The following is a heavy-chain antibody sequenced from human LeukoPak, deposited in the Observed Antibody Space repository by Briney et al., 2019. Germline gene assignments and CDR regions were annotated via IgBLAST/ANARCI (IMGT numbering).Heavy chain of an antibody. D-gene: IGHD6-19*01. CDR2: ISSSSSYT. J-gene: IGHJ4*02. CDR3: ARDDQQWLGKYYFDY. V-gene: IGHV3-11*05. Sequence: ESGGSLRLSCAASGFTFSDYYMSWIRQAPGKGLEWVSYISSSSSYTNYADSVKGRFTISRDNAKNSLYLQMNSLRAEDTAVYYCARDDQQWLGKYYFDYWGQGTLVTVSS. CDR1: GFTFSDYY.